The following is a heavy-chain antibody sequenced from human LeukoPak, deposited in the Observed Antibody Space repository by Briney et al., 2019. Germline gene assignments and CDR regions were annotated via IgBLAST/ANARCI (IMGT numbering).Heavy chain of an antibody. J-gene: IGHJ3*02. CDR2: IYYSGST. D-gene: IGHD4-17*01. CDR3: ARETTESAFDI. CDR1: GGSISSYY. Sequence: TSETLSLTCTVSGGSISSYYWSWIRQPPGKGLEWIGYIYYSGSTNYNPSLKSRVTISVDTSKNQFSLKLSSVTAADTAVCYCARETTESAFDIWGQGTMVTVSS. V-gene: IGHV4-59*01.